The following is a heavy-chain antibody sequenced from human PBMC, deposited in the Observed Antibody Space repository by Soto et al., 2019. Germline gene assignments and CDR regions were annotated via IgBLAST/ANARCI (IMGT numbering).Heavy chain of an antibody. D-gene: IGHD3-10*01. CDR1: GYTFTSYE. CDR2: MNPNSGDT. V-gene: IGHV1-8*01. CDR3: ARGELLWFGELLR. J-gene: IGHJ4*02. Sequence: QVRLVQSGAEVKKPGASVKVSCKASGYTFTSYEINWVRQATGQGLEWMGWMNPNSGDTGYAQKFQGRFTMTRNTSISTAYMELSSLRSEDTAVYYCARGELLWFGELLRWGQGTLVTVSS.